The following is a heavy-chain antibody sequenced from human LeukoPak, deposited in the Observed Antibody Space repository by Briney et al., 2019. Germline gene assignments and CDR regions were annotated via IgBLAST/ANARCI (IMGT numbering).Heavy chain of an antibody. CDR3: ARVRSSIAGFFDY. Sequence: SGRSLRLSCAASGFTFSIYSMSWVRLAPGKGLEWVSSISSSSSYIYYADSVKGRFTISRDNAKNSLYLQMNSLRAEDTAVYYCARVRSSIAGFFDYWGQGTLVTVSS. CDR1: GFTFSIYS. CDR2: ISSSSSYI. V-gene: IGHV3-21*01. J-gene: IGHJ4*02. D-gene: IGHD6-6*01.